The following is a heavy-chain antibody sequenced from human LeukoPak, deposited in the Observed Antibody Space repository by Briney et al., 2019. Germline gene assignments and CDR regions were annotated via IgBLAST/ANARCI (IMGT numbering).Heavy chain of an antibody. D-gene: IGHD6-13*01. J-gene: IGHJ5*02. Sequence: SSETLSLTCTVSGGSITSYYWSWIRQPPGKGLEWIGYIYYSGSTNCNPSLKSRVTISVDTSKDQFSLKLSSVTAADTAVYYCARRGYSSQFDPWGQGTLVTVSS. CDR1: GGSITSYY. V-gene: IGHV4-59*01. CDR2: IYYSGST. CDR3: ARRGYSSQFDP.